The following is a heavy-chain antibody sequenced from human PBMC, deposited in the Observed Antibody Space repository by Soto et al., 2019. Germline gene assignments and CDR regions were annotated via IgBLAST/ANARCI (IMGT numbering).Heavy chain of an antibody. CDR1: GYPISRGYY. Sequence: SETLSLTCAVSGYPISRGYYWGWIRQPPGKGLEWIGIIHHSGSTYYNPSLRSRITISVDTSKNQFSLKMPSVTAADTAVYYCARSSGYVPGGYWGQGVLVTVSS. J-gene: IGHJ4*02. CDR3: ARSSGYVPGGY. D-gene: IGHD5-12*01. V-gene: IGHV4-38-2*01. CDR2: IHHSGST.